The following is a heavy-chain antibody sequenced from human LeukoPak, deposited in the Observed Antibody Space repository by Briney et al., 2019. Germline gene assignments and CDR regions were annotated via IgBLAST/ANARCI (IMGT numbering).Heavy chain of an antibody. J-gene: IGHJ6*02. V-gene: IGHV4-34*01. Sequence: SETLSLTCAVYGGSFSGYYWSWIRQPPGKGLEWIGEINHSGSTNYNPSLKSRVTISVDTSKNQFSLKLRSVTAADTAVYYCARYCSSTSCYLLGYYGMDVWGQGTTVTVSS. CDR3: ARYCSSTSCYLLGYYGMDV. CDR2: INHSGST. D-gene: IGHD2-2*01. CDR1: GGSFSGYY.